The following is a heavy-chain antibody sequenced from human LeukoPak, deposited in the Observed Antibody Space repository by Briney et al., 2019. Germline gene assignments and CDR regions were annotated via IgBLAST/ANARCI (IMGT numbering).Heavy chain of an antibody. CDR1: GFTVSSNF. CDR3: ARGEVRGGYYDSSGYYLFDY. D-gene: IGHD3-22*01. V-gene: IGHV3-66*01. CDR2: IYTGGTT. Sequence: GGSLRLSCAASGFTVSSNFMSWVRQAPGKGLEWVSVIYTGGTTYYADSVKGRFTISRDKSENTLYLQMNRLRAEDTAVYYCARGEVRGGYYDSSGYYLFDYWGQGTLVTVSS. J-gene: IGHJ4*02.